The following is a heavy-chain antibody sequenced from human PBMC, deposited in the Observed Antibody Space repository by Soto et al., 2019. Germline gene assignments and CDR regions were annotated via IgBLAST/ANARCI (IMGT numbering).Heavy chain of an antibody. CDR3: ARENTTWFDY. CDR2: ISAYNGNT. J-gene: IGHJ4*02. Sequence: ASVKVSCKASGYTFTSYGIGGARQAPGQGLEWMGWISAYNGNTNYAQKLQGRVTMTTDTSTSTAYMELRSLRSDDTAVYYCARENTTWFDYWCQGTRVTVS. V-gene: IGHV1-18*01. CDR1: GYTFTSYG. D-gene: IGHD4-17*01.